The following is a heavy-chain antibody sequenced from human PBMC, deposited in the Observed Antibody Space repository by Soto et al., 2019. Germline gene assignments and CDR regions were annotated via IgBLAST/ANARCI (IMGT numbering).Heavy chain of an antibody. CDR1: GGSFSGYY. J-gene: IGHJ5*02. V-gene: IGHV4-34*01. CDR2: INHSGNT. Sequence: PSETLSLTCAVYGGSFSGYYWTWIRQPPGKGLEWLGEINHSGNTNYTPSLKSRLTMSIDTSKNEFSLRLNSVTAADTAVYYCAGQTFTIAAASYGRSNWFDPWGPGTLVTVSS. D-gene: IGHD6-25*01. CDR3: AGQTFTIAAASYGRSNWFDP.